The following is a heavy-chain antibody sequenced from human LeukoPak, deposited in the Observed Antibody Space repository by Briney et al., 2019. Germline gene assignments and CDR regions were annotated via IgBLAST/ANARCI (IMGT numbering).Heavy chain of an antibody. CDR1: GYTFTYYY. J-gene: IGHJ4*02. CDR2: LNPNSGGT. D-gene: IGHD3-10*01. Sequence: ASVKVSFKSSGYTFTYYYMHWVRQAPGQGLEGMGWLNPNSGGTNYAQNFQGRVTMTRDTSISTAYMELSRLTSDDTAVYYCARDPYGSGNYYFDYWGQGTLVTVSS. V-gene: IGHV1-2*02. CDR3: ARDPYGSGNYYFDY.